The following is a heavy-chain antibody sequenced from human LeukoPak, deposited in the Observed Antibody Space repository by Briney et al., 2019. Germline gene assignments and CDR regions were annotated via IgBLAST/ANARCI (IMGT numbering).Heavy chain of an antibody. V-gene: IGHV4-34*01. CDR1: GGSFSGYY. CDR2: INHRGST. J-gene: IGHJ4*02. Sequence: SETLSLTCAVYGGSFSGYYWSWIRQPPGKGLEWIGEINHRGSTNYNPSLKSRVTISVDTSKNQFSLKLSSVTAADTAVYYCARGFRGLMVRGYFDYWGQGTLVTVSS. D-gene: IGHD3-10*01. CDR3: ARGFRGLMVRGYFDY.